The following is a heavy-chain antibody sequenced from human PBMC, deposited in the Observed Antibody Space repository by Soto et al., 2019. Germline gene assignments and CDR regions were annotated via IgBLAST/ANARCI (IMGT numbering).Heavy chain of an antibody. D-gene: IGHD1-1*01. CDR3: WRAGYTPRSSYFYY. CDR1: GYTFTTYG. J-gene: IGHJ4*02. CDR2: ISTANGDT. V-gene: IGHV1-18*04. Sequence: QVHLVQSAAEVKKPGASVKVSCQASGYTFTTYGLSWVRQAPGQGLEWMGWISTANGDTNYAQKFPGRVTMFTDAATSTAYMWLRSLRSDDTSVFYFWRAGYTPRSSYFYYWGQVTLLTVSS.